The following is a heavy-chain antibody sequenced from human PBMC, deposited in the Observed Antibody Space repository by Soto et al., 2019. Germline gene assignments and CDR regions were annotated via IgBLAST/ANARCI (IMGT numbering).Heavy chain of an antibody. V-gene: IGHV3-33*01. CDR1: GFTFSSYG. J-gene: IGHJ4*02. D-gene: IGHD6-19*01. CDR2: IWYDGSNK. Sequence: QVQLVESGGGVVQPGRSLRLSCAASGFTFSSYGMHWVRQAPGKGLEWVAVIWYDGSNKYYADSVKGRFTISRDNSKNTLYLQMNSLRAEDTSVYYCARDKGRGCPPDFDYWGQGTLVTVSS. CDR3: ARDKGRGCPPDFDY.